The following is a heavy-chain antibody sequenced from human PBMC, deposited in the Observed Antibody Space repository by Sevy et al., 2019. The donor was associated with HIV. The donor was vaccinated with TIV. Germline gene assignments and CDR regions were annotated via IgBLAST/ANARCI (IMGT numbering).Heavy chain of an antibody. CDR2: IYYSGST. CDR3: ARDVPNAVTTLVGWFDP. Sequence: SETLSLTCTVSGGSISSGDYYWSWIRQPPGKGLEWIGYIYYSGSTYYNPSLKSRVTMSVDTSKNQFSLKLSSVTAADTAVYYCARDVPNAVTTLVGWFDPWGQGTLVTVSS. CDR1: GGSISSGDYY. V-gene: IGHV4-30-4*01. D-gene: IGHD4-17*01. J-gene: IGHJ5*02.